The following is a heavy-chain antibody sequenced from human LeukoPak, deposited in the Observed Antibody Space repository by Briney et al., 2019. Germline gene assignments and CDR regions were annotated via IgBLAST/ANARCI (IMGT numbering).Heavy chain of an antibody. CDR2: LSSQSVYV. Sequence: PGGSLRLSCAASGFTFSSYAMNWVRQAPGKGLEWVSSLSSQSVYVYYADSVKGRFTISRDDAKQSLYLQMNSLRAEDTAVYYCARAFDTSWDYYYMDVWGKGTTVTVS. J-gene: IGHJ6*03. CDR1: GFTFSSYA. D-gene: IGHD2-2*01. V-gene: IGHV3-21*01. CDR3: ARAFDTSWDYYYMDV.